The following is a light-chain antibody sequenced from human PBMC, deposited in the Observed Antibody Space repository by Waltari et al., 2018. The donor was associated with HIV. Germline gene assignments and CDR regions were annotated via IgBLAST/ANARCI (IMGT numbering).Light chain of an antibody. J-gene: IGKJ1*01. CDR1: QTISSTY. CDR3: QQYIGSPRT. CDR2: GAS. V-gene: IGKV3-20*01. Sequence: LTQSPGTLSLSPGERATLSCRASQTISSTYLAWYQQKPGQAPRLLIYGASSRATGIPDRFSGSGSGTDFTLTISSLEPEDCAVYYCQQYIGSPRTFGQGTKVELK.